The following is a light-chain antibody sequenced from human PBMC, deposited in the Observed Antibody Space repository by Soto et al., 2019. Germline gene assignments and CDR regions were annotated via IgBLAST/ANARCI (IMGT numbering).Light chain of an antibody. CDR2: YTS. CDR3: QQYSDFWT. J-gene: IGKJ1*01. Sequence: EIVMTQSPATLSVSPGESATLSCRASQSVSSDLAWYQQKPGQAPRLLIYYTSTRATGFPARFSGGGSGTEFTLTISNLQPDDFATYYCQQYSDFWTFGQGTKV. V-gene: IGKV3-15*01. CDR1: QSVSSD.